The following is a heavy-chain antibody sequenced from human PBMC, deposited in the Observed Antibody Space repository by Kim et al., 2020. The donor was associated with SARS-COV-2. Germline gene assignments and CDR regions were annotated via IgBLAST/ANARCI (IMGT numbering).Heavy chain of an antibody. J-gene: IGHJ4*02. CDR3: ARALSDSGSWSYHFAY. CDR1: GFTFTAYT. V-gene: IGHV3-43*01. CDR2: ITRDGGST. Sequence: GGSLRLSCAASGFTFTAYTIHWVRQAPGKGLEWVSLITRDGGSTYYADSVKGRFTVSRDNSKNSLYLHMNSLRTEDTAFYYCARALSDSGSWSYHFAYWGQGTRATVSS. D-gene: IGHD6-13*01.